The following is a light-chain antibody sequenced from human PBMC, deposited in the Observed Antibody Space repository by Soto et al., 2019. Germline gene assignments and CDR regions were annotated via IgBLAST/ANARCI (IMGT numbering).Light chain of an antibody. CDR2: GAS. CDR3: QQYNNWPRT. Sequence: EIVMTQSPATLSVSPGERATLSCGASQSVSSNLAWYQQKPGQAPRLLIYGASTRATGVPARFSGSGSGTEFTFTISSLQSEDFAVYYCQQYNNWPRTFGQGTKV. CDR1: QSVSSN. J-gene: IGKJ1*01. V-gene: IGKV3-15*01.